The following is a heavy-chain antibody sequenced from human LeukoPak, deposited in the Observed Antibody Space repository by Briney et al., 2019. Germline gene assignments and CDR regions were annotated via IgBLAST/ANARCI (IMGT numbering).Heavy chain of an antibody. CDR2: IYHSGST. Sequence: PSETLSLTCAVSGGSISSGGYSWSWIRQPPGKGLEWIGYIYHSGSTYYNPSLKSRVTISVDRSKNQSSLKLSSVTAADTAVYYCARAPFGYSSSWYSGMDVWGKGTTVTVSS. CDR3: ARAPFGYSSSWYSGMDV. J-gene: IGHJ6*04. CDR1: GGSISSGGYS. D-gene: IGHD6-13*01. V-gene: IGHV4-30-2*01.